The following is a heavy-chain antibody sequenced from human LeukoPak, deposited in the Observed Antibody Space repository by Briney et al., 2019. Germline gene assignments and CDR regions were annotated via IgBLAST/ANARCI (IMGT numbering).Heavy chain of an antibody. Sequence: GGSLRLSCAASGFTFSSYSMNWVRQAPGKGLEWVSSISSSSSYIYYADSVKGRFTISRDNAKNSLYLQMNSLRAEDTAVYYCARGHSGPIRTIDYWGQGTLVTVSS. CDR3: ARGHSGPIRTIDY. CDR2: ISSSSSYI. J-gene: IGHJ4*02. V-gene: IGHV3-21*01. CDR1: GFTFSSYS. D-gene: IGHD3-10*01.